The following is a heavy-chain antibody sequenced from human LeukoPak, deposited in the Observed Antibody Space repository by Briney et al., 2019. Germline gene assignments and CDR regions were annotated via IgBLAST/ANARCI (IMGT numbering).Heavy chain of an antibody. CDR1: GGTFSSYA. CDR3: ARDTAPEGWNYGRY. CDR2: IIPSGGST. D-gene: IGHD1-7*01. V-gene: IGHV1-46*01. Sequence: ASVKVSCKASGGTFSSYAISWVRQAPGQGLEWMGRIIPSGGSTSYAQKFQGRVTMTRDTPTSTVYMELSSLRSEDTAVYYCARDTAPEGWNYGRYWGQGTLVTVSS. J-gene: IGHJ4*02.